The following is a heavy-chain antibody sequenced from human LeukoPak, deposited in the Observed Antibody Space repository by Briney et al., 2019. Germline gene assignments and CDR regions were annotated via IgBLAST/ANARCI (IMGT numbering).Heavy chain of an antibody. Sequence: ASVTVSCKASGYTFTSYFMHWVRQAPGQGLEWMGRINPDSGGTNYAQKFQGRVTMTRDTSISTAHMELSRLTSDDTAVYYCARGAYGAFDIWGQGTMVTVSS. CDR2: INPDSGGT. CDR3: ARGAYGAFDI. V-gene: IGHV1-2*06. CDR1: GYTFTSYF. D-gene: IGHD4-17*01. J-gene: IGHJ3*02.